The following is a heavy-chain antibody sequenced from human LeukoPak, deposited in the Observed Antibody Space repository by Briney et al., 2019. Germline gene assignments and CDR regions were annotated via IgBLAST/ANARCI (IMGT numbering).Heavy chain of an antibody. CDR3: ARRITVTTFDY. J-gene: IGHJ4*02. D-gene: IGHD4-17*01. Sequence: SETLSLTCAVYGGSFSGYYWSWIRQPPGKGLERIGEINHSGSTNYNPSLKSRVTISVDTSKNQFSLKLSSVTAADTAVYYCARRITVTTFDYWGQGTLVTVSS. CDR1: GGSFSGYY. V-gene: IGHV4-34*01. CDR2: INHSGST.